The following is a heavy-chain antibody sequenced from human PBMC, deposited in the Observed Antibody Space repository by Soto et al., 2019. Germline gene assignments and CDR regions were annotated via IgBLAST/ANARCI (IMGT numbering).Heavy chain of an antibody. CDR3: ARAYHSSGYSLYYFDS. CDR2: ISYTGSK. J-gene: IGHJ4*02. CDR1: GGSISSYS. D-gene: IGHD3-22*01. Sequence: SETPSLTCTASGGSISSYSWNWIRQPPGKGLEWLGHISYTGSKSYNPSLKSRVTISLDTSKNQFSLKLSSVTAADTAVYYCARAYHSSGYSLYYFDSWGQGTLVTVS. V-gene: IGHV4-59*01.